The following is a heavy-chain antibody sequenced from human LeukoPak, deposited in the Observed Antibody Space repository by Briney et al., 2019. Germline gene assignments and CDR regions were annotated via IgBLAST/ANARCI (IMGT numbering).Heavy chain of an antibody. J-gene: IGHJ4*02. CDR2: ISAYNGNT. D-gene: IGHD3-22*01. CDR3: ARAPYYYDSSGYYGY. V-gene: IGHV1-18*04. CDR1: GYTFTGYY. Sequence: GASVKVSCKASGYTFTGYYMHWVRQAPGQGLEWMGWISAYNGNTNYAQKLQGRVTMTTDTSTSTAYMELRSLRSDDTAVYYCARAPYYYDSSGYYGYWGQGTLVTVSS.